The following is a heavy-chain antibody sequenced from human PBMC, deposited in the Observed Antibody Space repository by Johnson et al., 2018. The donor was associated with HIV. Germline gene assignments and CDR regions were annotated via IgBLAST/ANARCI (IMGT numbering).Heavy chain of an antibody. Sequence: VQLVESGGGLVQPGGSLRLSCAASGFIFSSYDMHWVRQATGRGLEWVSGIGTTGDRYYPGSVKGRFTISRENAKNSLYLQMNSLRAGDTAVYYCARESGWRGGAFDIWGQGTMVTVSS. V-gene: IGHV3-13*01. D-gene: IGHD6-19*01. CDR2: IGTTGDR. J-gene: IGHJ3*02. CDR3: ARESGWRGGAFDI. CDR1: GFIFSSYD.